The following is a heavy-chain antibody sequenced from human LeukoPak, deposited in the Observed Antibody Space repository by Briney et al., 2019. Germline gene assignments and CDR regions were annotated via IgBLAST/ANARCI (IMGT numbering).Heavy chain of an antibody. J-gene: IGHJ6*02. V-gene: IGHV3-23*01. Sequence: GGSLRLSCAASGFTFSTYALSWVRQAPGKGLEWVSGVSASGGDTFYADSVKGRFTISRDTSKNTLYLQMNSLRAEDTAVYYCAKEDPKYYYYGMDVWGQGTTVTVSS. CDR2: VSASGGDT. CDR1: GFTFSTYA. CDR3: AKEDPKYYYYGMDV.